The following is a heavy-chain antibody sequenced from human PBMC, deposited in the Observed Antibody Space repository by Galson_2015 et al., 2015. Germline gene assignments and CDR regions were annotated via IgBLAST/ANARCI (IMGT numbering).Heavy chain of an antibody. D-gene: IGHD3-3*01. J-gene: IGHJ6*02. Sequence: SLRLSCAASGFTFSSYAMHWVRQAPGKGLEWVAVLWYDGSNKYYADSVKGRFTISRDNSKGTLYLEVNSLRAEDTAVYYCARDQYMSGHYGMDVWGQGTTVIVSS. CDR3: ARDQYMSGHYGMDV. CDR1: GFTFSSYA. V-gene: IGHV3-33*01. CDR2: LWYDGSNK.